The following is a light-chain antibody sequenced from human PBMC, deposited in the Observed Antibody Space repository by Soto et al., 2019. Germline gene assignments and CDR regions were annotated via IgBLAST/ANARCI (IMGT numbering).Light chain of an antibody. CDR1: QSISMW. Sequence: DIQMTQSPSTLSASVGDRVTITCRASQSISMWLAWYQQKPGKAPKPLIYDASSLESGVPSSFSGSGSGAEFTLTISSLQPDDFATYYCQQYNIYPWTFGQGTKVDIK. CDR2: DAS. J-gene: IGKJ1*01. CDR3: QQYNIYPWT. V-gene: IGKV1-5*01.